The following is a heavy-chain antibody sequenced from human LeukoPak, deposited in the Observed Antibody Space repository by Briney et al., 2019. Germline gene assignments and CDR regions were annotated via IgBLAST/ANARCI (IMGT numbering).Heavy chain of an antibody. Sequence: GGSLRLSCAASGFTFSSYAMSWVRQAPGKGLEWVSAISGSGGSTYYADSVKGRFTISRDNAKNSLYLQMNSLRAEDTAVYYCALYPELTGPYGYWGQGTLVTVSS. CDR3: ALYPELTGPYGY. D-gene: IGHD7-27*01. CDR1: GFTFSSYA. V-gene: IGHV3-23*01. J-gene: IGHJ4*02. CDR2: ISGSGGST.